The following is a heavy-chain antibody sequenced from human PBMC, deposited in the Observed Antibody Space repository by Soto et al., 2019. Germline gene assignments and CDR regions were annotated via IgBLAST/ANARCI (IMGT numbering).Heavy chain of an antibody. Sequence: EVQLVESGGGLVQPGGSLRLSCAASGFTVSSNYMSWVRQAPGRGLEWVSLIYSGGATYYADSVRGRFTISRDNSKSTLYLQMNFLRAEVTAVYYCARGLGNGDYGDPGDYWGQGTLVTVSS. D-gene: IGHD4-17*01. CDR2: IYSGGAT. CDR3: ARGLGNGDYGDPGDY. J-gene: IGHJ4*02. V-gene: IGHV3-53*01. CDR1: GFTVSSNY.